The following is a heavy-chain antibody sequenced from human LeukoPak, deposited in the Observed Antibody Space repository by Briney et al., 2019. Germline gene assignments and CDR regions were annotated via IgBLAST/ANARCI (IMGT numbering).Heavy chain of an antibody. J-gene: IGHJ6*02. CDR3: ARDLSYCTITNCSYYYYGMDV. CDR2: ISSSGGTI. Sequence: GGSLRLSCSASGFTFSSYEMNWVRQAPGKGLEWVSYISSSGGTIYYADSVKGRFTISRDNAKNSLYLQMNSLRAEDTAVYYCARDLSYCTITNCSYYYYGMDVWGQGTTVTVSS. V-gene: IGHV3-48*03. D-gene: IGHD2-2*01. CDR1: GFTFSSYE.